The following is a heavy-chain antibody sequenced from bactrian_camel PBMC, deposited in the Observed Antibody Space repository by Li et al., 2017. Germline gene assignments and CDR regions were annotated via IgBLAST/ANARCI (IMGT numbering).Heavy chain of an antibody. V-gene: IGHV3S67*01. CDR2: VDDDGST. CDR1: GYTFNTY. Sequence: DVQLVESGGGSVQAGGSVRLSCAASGYTFNTYSWFRQAPGKEREGVAEVDDDGSTVYEEPVKGRFTISKDNAMNLLYLQMSRLTPDDTAMYYCAAERGDSCSFYTDAVSDDWSYWGHGTQVTVS. D-gene: IGHD2*01. J-gene: IGHJ4*01. CDR3: AAERGDSCSFYTDAVSDDWSY.